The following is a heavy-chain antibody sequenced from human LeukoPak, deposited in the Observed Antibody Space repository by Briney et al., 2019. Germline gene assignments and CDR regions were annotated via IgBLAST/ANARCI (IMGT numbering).Heavy chain of an antibody. CDR1: GGSINSYY. Sequence: LETLSLTCTVSGGSINSYYWSWIRQPPGKGLEWIGYIYYSGSTNYNPSLKSRVTISVDTSKNQFSLKLSSVTAADTAVYYCASTSGSWSLYYFDYWGQGTLVTVSS. J-gene: IGHJ4*02. CDR3: ASTSGSWSLYYFDY. V-gene: IGHV4-59*01. D-gene: IGHD6-13*01. CDR2: IYYSGST.